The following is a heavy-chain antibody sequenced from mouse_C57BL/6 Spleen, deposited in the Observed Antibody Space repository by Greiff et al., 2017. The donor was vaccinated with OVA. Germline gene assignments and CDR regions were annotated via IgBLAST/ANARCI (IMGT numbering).Heavy chain of an antibody. V-gene: IGHV1-26*01. CDR2: INPNNGGT. J-gene: IGHJ1*03. CDR3: ARHYYGSRWYFDV. CDR1: GYTFTDYY. D-gene: IGHD1-1*01. Sequence: EVQLQQSGPELVKPGASVKISCKASGYTFTDYYMNWVKQSPGKSLEWIGDINPNNGGTSYNQKFKGKATLTVDKSSSTAYMELRSLTSEDAAVYYCARHYYGSRWYFDVWGTGTTVTVSS.